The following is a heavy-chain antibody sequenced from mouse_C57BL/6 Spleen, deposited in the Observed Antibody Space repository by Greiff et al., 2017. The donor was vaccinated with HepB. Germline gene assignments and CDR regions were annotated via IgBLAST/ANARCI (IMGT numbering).Heavy chain of an antibody. D-gene: IGHD3-2*02. CDR3: AREEGTAQATFAY. CDR1: GYTFTDYN. J-gene: IGHJ3*01. CDR2: INPNNGGT. V-gene: IGHV1-22*01. Sequence: VQLQQSGPELVKPGASVKMSCKASGYTFTDYNMHWVKQSHGKSLEWIGYINPNNGGTSYNQKFKGKATLTVNKSSSTAYMELRSLTSEDSAVYDCAREEGTAQATFAYWGQGTLVTVSA.